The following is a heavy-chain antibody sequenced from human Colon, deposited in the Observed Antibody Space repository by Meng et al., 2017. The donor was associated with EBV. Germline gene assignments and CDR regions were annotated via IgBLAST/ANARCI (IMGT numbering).Heavy chain of an antibody. CDR2: LLPLFGTP. CDR1: GGTFISHT. V-gene: IGHV1-69*06. D-gene: IGHD3-10*01. Sequence: QVHLVQSGAEVKKPGSSVLVSCEVSGGTFISHTIAWVRQAPGHGLEWMGGLLPLFGTPHYAQRFQDRLTITADRATGTAYLELTNLRSQDTAVYYCARSSGSGNYANYYFDDWGPGTLGTVVS. J-gene: IGHJ4*02. CDR3: ARSSGSGNYANYYFDD.